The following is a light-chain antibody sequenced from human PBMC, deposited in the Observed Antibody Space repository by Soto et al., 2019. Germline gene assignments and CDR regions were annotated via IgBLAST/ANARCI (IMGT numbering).Light chain of an antibody. CDR1: QSVISTY. J-gene: IGKJ5*01. CDR2: GPS. CDR3: QQYGGSPPIT. V-gene: IGKV3-20*01. Sequence: VLTQSPGTLSLSPGERATLSCRDSQSVISTYLAWYLHKPCLVLRLLIYGPSTRPSGIPDRFSGSGSGTDFTLTIIRLEPEDFAVYYCQQYGGSPPITFGQGTRLEIK.